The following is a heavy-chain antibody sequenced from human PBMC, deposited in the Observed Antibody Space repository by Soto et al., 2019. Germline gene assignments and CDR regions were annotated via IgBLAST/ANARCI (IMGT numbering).Heavy chain of an antibody. D-gene: IGHD3-22*01. CDR3: AKDLGHRYYDSSGYYSPFNY. J-gene: IGHJ4*02. V-gene: IGHV3-30*18. CDR1: GFTFSSYG. CDR2: ISYDGSNK. Sequence: GGSLRLSCAASGFTFSSYGMHWVRQAPGKGLEWVAVISYDGSNKYYADSVKGRFTISRDNSKDTLYLQMNSLRAEDTAVYYCAKDLGHRYYDSSGYYSPFNYWGQGTLVTVSS.